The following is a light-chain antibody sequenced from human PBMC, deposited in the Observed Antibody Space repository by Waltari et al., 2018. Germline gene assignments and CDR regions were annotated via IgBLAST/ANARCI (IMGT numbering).Light chain of an antibody. CDR3: QAWDNYRVV. CDR2: QND. Sequence: SFELTQSPSVSVSPGQTAIITCSGDILGNRFTSWYQQEPGQSPVLVMYQNDRRPSGIPDRFSGSKSGNTATLSISDTRAMDEADYYCQAWDNYRVVFGGGTKLTVL. V-gene: IGLV3-1*01. CDR1: ILGNRF. J-gene: IGLJ2*01.